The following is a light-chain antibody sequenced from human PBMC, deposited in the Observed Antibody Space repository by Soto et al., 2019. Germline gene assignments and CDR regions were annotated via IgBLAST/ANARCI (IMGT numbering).Light chain of an antibody. Sequence: DIQMTQSPSSLSASVGDRVIITCRASQSISSYLNWYQQRPGIAPKLLIYAASSLQSGVPSRFSGSGSGTDFTLTISSLQPEDFATYYCQQTYIKPLTFGGGTKVDIK. CDR1: QSISSY. J-gene: IGKJ4*01. V-gene: IGKV1-39*01. CDR2: AAS. CDR3: QQTYIKPLT.